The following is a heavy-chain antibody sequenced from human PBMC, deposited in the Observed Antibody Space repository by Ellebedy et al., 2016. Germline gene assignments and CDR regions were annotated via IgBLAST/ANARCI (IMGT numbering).Heavy chain of an antibody. CDR3: ARVVALGAGFGVVTSDVYDI. V-gene: IGHV4-59*01. CDR2: VHHSGSS. CDR1: GGSISSYY. J-gene: IGHJ3*02. Sequence: SETLSLTCTVSGGSISSYYWTWIRQPPGRKLEWIGYVHHSGSSNYNPSLKSRVTISVDTSKNQFSLKLASVTAADTAVYYCARVVALGAGFGVVTSDVYDIWGQGTMVTVSS. D-gene: IGHD3-3*01.